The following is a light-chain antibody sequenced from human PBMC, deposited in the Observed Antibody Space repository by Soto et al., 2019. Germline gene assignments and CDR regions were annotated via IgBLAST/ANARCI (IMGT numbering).Light chain of an antibody. CDR1: SGDVGAYKY. V-gene: IGLV2-14*01. Sequence: QSVLTQPASVSGSPGQSVTISCTGTSGDVGAYKYVSWYQQHPGKAPKLMIYEVSNRPSGVSNRFSGSKSGNTASLTISGLQADDEADYYCNSYAGDIIRFVFXTGTKLTVL. CDR2: EVS. CDR3: NSYAGDIIRFV. J-gene: IGLJ1*01.